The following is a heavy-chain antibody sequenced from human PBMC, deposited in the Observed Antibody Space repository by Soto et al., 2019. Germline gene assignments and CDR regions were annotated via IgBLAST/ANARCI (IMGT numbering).Heavy chain of an antibody. CDR1: GFRLSTYW. CDR3: ARAAV. CDR2: IKEDGSER. V-gene: IGHV3-7*05. J-gene: IGHJ4*02. Sequence: PGGSLRLSCAASGFRLSTYWMSWVRRAPGKGLECVANIKEDGSERYYVDSVKGRFTISRDNAKNSLYLQMNSLRAEDTAIYFCARAAVWGQGTMVTVAS.